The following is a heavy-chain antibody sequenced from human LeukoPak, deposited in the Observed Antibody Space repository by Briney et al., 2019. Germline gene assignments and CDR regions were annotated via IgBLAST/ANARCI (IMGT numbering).Heavy chain of an antibody. D-gene: IGHD6-19*01. V-gene: IGHV3-23*01. Sequence: SGGSLRLSCAASGFTFSTSAMSWVRQAPGKGLEWVSSMSGSGGSTYYADSVKGRFTISRDNSKNTLYLQMNNLRAEDTALYYCAKNQGQWLVPVDYWGQGTLVTVSS. CDR1: GFTFSTSA. CDR3: AKNQGQWLVPVDY. CDR2: MSGSGGST. J-gene: IGHJ4*02.